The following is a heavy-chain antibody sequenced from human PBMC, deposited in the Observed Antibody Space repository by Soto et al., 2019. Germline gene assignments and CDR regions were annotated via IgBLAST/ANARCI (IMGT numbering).Heavy chain of an antibody. J-gene: IGHJ4*02. CDR3: AKDRSKMTGTDFDY. D-gene: IGHD1-1*01. Sequence: GGSLRLSCAASGFTFSSYAMSWVRQAPGKGLEWVSAISGSGGSTYYADSVKGRFTISRDNSKNTLYLQMNSLRAEDTAVYYWAKDRSKMTGTDFDYWGQGTLVTVSS. CDR1: GFTFSSYA. V-gene: IGHV3-23*01. CDR2: ISGSGGST.